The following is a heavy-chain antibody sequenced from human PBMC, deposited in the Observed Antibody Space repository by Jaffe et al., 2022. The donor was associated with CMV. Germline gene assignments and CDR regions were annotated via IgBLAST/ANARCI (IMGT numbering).Heavy chain of an antibody. CDR1: GGSFSGYY. CDR2: INHSGST. CDR3: ARGGGRYYYGSGSYYRD. Sequence: QVQLQQWGAGLLKPSETLSLTCAVYGGSFSGYYWSWIRQPPGKGLEWIGEINHSGSTNYNPSLKSRVTISVDTSKNQFSLKLSSVTAADTAVYYCARGGGRYYYGSGSYYRDWGQGTLVTVSS. J-gene: IGHJ4*02. D-gene: IGHD3-10*01. V-gene: IGHV4-34*01.